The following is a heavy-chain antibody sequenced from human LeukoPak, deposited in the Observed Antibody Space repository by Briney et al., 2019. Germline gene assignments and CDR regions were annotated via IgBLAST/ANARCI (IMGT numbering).Heavy chain of an antibody. V-gene: IGHV1-2*02. CDR1: GDTFTGYY. J-gene: IGHJ4*02. CDR2: INPNSGGT. D-gene: IGHD5-12*01. Sequence: GASVKVSCKASGDTFTGYYMHWVRQAPGQGLEWMGWINPNSGGTNYAQKFQGRVTMTRDTSISTAYMELSRLRSDDTAVYYCARAGGYSGYARSDYFDYWGQGTLVTVSS. CDR3: ARAGGYSGYARSDYFDY.